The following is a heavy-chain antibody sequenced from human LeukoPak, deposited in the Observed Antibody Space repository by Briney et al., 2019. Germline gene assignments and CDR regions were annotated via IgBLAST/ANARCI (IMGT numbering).Heavy chain of an antibody. CDR1: GFTFSSYN. CDR3: ARGGPWSVAATSFH. CDR2: ISYDGSNK. D-gene: IGHD2-15*01. J-gene: IGHJ4*02. V-gene: IGHV3-30*03. Sequence: GGSLRLSCAASGFTFSSYNMNWVRQAPGKGLEWVAVISYDGSNKYYADSVKGRFTISRDNSKNTLYLQMNSLRAEDTAVYYCARGGPWSVAATSFHWGQGTLVTVSS.